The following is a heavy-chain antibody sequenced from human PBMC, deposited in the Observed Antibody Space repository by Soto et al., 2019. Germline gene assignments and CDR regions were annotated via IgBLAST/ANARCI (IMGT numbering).Heavy chain of an antibody. V-gene: IGHV3-73*01. Sequence: EVQLVESGGGLVQPGGSLKLSCAASGFTFSGSAMHWVRQTSGKGLEWVGRIRGKADNYATAYAASVKGRVTISRDDSKNTAYLQMNSLRTGDTAVYYCTKWEVGNSRPLDYWGQGTLVTVSS. D-gene: IGHD1-26*01. CDR1: GFTFSGSA. CDR2: IRGKADNYAT. J-gene: IGHJ4*02. CDR3: TKWEVGNSRPLDY.